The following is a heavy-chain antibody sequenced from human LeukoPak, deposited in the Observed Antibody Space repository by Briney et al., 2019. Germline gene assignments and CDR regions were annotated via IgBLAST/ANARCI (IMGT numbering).Heavy chain of an antibody. J-gene: IGHJ6*03. Sequence: GASVKVFCKASGYTFTSYYMHWVRQAPGQGLEWMGIINPSGGSTSYAQKFQGRVTMTRDMSTSTVYMELSSLRSEDTAVYYCARENHLRTLTGYYMDVWGKGTTVTVSS. CDR3: ARENHLRTLTGYYMDV. CDR2: INPSGGST. CDR1: GYTFTSYY. V-gene: IGHV1-46*01. D-gene: IGHD3-9*01.